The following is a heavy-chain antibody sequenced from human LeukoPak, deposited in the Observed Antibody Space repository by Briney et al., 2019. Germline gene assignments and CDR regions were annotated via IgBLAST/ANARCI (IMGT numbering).Heavy chain of an antibody. CDR1: GFTFSKHW. V-gene: IGHV3-74*01. D-gene: IGHD5-18*01. CDR2: ISTDGSRT. Sequence: GGSLRLSCAASGFTFSKHWMHWVRQAPGKGLVWVPRISTDGSRTSYADSVKGRFTISRDNARNTLYLQLNSLRAEDTAVYYCARGYGYTYGGGWFDTWGQGTLVTVSS. CDR3: ARGYGYTYGGGWFDT. J-gene: IGHJ5*02.